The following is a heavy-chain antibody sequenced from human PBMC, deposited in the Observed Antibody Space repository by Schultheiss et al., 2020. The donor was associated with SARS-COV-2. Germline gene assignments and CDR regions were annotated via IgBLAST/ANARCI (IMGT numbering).Heavy chain of an antibody. J-gene: IGHJ6*02. Sequence: ASVKVSCKASGYTFTSYGISWVRQAPGQGLEWMGWISAYNGNTNYAQKLQGRVTITADESTSTAYMELSSLRSEDTAVYYCARDGHFPGPYYSYGMDVWGQGTTVTVSS. CDR2: ISAYNGNT. CDR1: GYTFTSYG. D-gene: IGHD3-10*01. CDR3: ARDGHFPGPYYSYGMDV. V-gene: IGHV1-18*01.